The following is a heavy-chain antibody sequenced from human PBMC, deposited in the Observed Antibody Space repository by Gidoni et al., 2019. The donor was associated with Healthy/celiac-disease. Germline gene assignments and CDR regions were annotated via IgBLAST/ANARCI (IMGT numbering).Heavy chain of an antibody. J-gene: IGHJ4*02. CDR2: SWYDGSNK. V-gene: IGHV3-33*08. CDR3: ARDAYCGGDCYHFDY. CDR1: GFPFSSYG. Sequence: QVQLVESGGGAVQPVRSLRLSCAASGFPFSSYGMYWVRQAPGKELEWVAVSWYDGSNKYYADSVKGRFTISRDNSKNTLYLQMSSLRAEDTAVYYCARDAYCGGDCYHFDYWGQGTLVTVSS. D-gene: IGHD2-21*02.